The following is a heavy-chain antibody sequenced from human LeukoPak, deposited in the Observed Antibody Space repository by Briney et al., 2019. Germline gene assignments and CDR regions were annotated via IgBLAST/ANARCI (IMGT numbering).Heavy chain of an antibody. CDR3: ARTLHYYDSSGSQFDY. CDR1: GYTFTSYY. J-gene: IGHJ4*02. V-gene: IGHV1-46*01. CDR2: INPSGGST. Sequence: GASVKVSCKASGYTFTSYYMHWVRQAPGQGLEWMGIINPSGGSTSYAQKFQGRVTMTRDMSTSTVYMELSSLRSEDTAVYYCARTLHYYDSSGSQFDYWGQGTLVTVSS. D-gene: IGHD3-22*01.